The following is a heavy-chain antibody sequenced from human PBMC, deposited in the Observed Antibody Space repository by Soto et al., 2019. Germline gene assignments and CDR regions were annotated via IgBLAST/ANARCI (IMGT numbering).Heavy chain of an antibody. Sequence: SETLSLTCTVSGGSISSSSYYWGWIRQPPGKGLEWIGSIYYSGSTYYNPSLKSRVTISVDTSKNQFSLKLSSVTAADTAVYYCARRQATRILNSDAFDIWGQGTMVTVSS. D-gene: IGHD2-15*01. CDR2: IYYSGST. J-gene: IGHJ3*02. CDR3: ARRQATRILNSDAFDI. V-gene: IGHV4-39*01. CDR1: GGSISSSSYY.